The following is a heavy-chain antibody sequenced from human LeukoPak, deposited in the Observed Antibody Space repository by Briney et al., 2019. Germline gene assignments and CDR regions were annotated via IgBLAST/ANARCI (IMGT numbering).Heavy chain of an antibody. V-gene: IGHV3-53*01. J-gene: IGHJ4*02. CDR3: ARDFRGTYSFDY. CDR1: GFTVSSNY. D-gene: IGHD1-26*01. Sequence: GGSLRLSCAASGFTVSSNYMSWVRQAPGKGLEWVSVIYSGGSTYYADSVKGRFTISRDNSKNTLYLQMNSLRAEDTAVYYCARDFRGTYSFDYWGQGTLVTVSS. CDR2: IYSGGST.